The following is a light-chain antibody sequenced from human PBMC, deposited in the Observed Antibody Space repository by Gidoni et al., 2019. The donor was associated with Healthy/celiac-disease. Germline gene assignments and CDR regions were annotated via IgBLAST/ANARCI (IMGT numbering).Light chain of an antibody. V-gene: IGKV3-11*01. CDR3: QQRSNWPRGT. J-gene: IGKJ2*01. CDR2: DAS. Sequence: EIVFTLSPATLSLSPGERATLSGRASQSVSSYLAWYQQKPGPAPRLLIYDASNRATGIPARFSGSGSGTDFTLTISSLEPEDFAVYYCQQRSNWPRGTFGQGTKLEIK. CDR1: QSVSSY.